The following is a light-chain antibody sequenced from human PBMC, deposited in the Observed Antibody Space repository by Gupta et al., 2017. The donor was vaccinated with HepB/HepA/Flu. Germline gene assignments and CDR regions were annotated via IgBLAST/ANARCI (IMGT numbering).Light chain of an antibody. CDR2: SNN. J-gene: IGLJ3*02. Sequence: QSVLTQPPSASGTPGQRVTISCSGRRSNIGSNIVNWYQQLPGTAPKLLIYSNNQRPSGVPDRFSGSKSGTSASLAISGLQSEDEADYYCAAWDVSLNGWVFGGGTKLTVL. CDR1: RSNIGSNI. V-gene: IGLV1-44*01. CDR3: AAWDVSLNGWV.